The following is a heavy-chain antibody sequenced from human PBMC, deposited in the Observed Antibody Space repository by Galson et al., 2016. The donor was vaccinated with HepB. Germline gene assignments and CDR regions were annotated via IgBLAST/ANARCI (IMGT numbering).Heavy chain of an antibody. CDR1: GFTFRSYG. V-gene: IGHV3-33*06. CDR3: AKDGWFGERDYYYYGMDV. CDR2: IWYDGSNK. Sequence: SLRLSCAASGFTFRSYGMHWVRQAPGKGLEWVAVIWYDGSNKYYTDSVKGRFTISRDNSKNTLYLQMNSLRAEDTAVYYCAKDGWFGERDYYYYGMDVWGQGTTVTGSS. J-gene: IGHJ6*02. D-gene: IGHD3-10*01.